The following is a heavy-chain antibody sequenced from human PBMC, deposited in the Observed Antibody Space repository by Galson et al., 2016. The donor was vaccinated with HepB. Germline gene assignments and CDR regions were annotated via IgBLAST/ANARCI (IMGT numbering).Heavy chain of an antibody. V-gene: IGHV3-74*01. CDR1: GFTFSNYW. J-gene: IGHJ4*02. Sequence: SLRLSCVVSGFTFSNYWMHWVRQAPGQGLVWAARINTDGTDTHYADSVKGRFTISRDNAKSTGYLQMDSLRVDDTAVYYCARSPRILWFEVDYWGQGILVTVSS. CDR2: INTDGTDT. D-gene: IGHD3-10*01. CDR3: ARSPRILWFEVDY.